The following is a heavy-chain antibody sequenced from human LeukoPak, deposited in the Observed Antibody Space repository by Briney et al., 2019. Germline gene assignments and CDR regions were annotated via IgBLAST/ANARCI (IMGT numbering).Heavy chain of an antibody. CDR1: VFTFSVSE. D-gene: IGHD1-26*01. J-gene: IGHJ4*02. Sequence: GGSLSLSCAASVFTFSVSEVCWVRQAPREGLEWVANIKQDGSEKYYVGSVKGRFTISKDNAKNSLYLQMNSLRAEDTAVYYCARDRQVGATGYWGQGTLVTVSS. CDR3: ARDRQVGATGY. V-gene: IGHV3-7*01. CDR2: IKQDGSEK.